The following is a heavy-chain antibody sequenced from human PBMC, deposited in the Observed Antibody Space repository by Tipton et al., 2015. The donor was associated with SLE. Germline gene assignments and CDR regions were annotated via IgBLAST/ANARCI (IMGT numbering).Heavy chain of an antibody. D-gene: IGHD3-22*01. V-gene: IGHV3-21*01. CDR2: ISSSSSYI. Sequence: SLRLSCAASGFTFSSYEMNWARQAPGKGLEWVSSISSSSSYIYYADSVKGRFTISRDNAKNSLYLQMNSLRAEDTAVYYCARDPRYYYDSSGYRFDYWGQGTLVTVSS. CDR3: ARDPRYYYDSSGYRFDY. J-gene: IGHJ4*02. CDR1: GFTFSSYE.